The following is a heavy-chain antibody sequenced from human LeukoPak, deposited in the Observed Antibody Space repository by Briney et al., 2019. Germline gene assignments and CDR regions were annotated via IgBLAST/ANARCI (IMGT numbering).Heavy chain of an antibody. CDR1: GFTFRSYA. V-gene: IGHV3-23*01. D-gene: IGHD5-18*01. Sequence: GGSLRLSCAASGFTFRSYAMSRVRQVPGKGLEWVSGNSGSGGSTYYAASVRGRFTISRDSSNDTLYLEMNSLRAEDTAVYYCAKERGYSYGYDYWGQGTLVTVSS. CDR3: AKERGYSYGYDY. CDR2: NSGSGGST. J-gene: IGHJ4*02.